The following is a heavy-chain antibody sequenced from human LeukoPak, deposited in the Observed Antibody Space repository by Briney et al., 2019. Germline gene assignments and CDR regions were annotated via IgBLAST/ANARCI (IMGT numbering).Heavy chain of an antibody. D-gene: IGHD3-22*01. CDR2: ISAYNGNT. CDR1: GYTFTSYG. Sequence: GASVKVSCKASGYTFTSYGISWVRQAPGQGLEWMGWISAYNGNTNYAQKLQDRVTMTTDTSTSTAYMELRSLRSDDTAVYYCARDHPYYYDSSGYYAFDYWGQGTLVTVSS. CDR3: ARDHPYYYDSSGYYAFDY. V-gene: IGHV1-18*01. J-gene: IGHJ4*02.